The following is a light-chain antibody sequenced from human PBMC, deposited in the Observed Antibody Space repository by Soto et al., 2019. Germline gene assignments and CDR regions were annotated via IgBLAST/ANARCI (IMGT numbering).Light chain of an antibody. Sequence: DIQMTQSPSTLSASVGDRVTITCRASQSISVWLAWYQQKAGKAPHLLIYKASSLESGVPSRFSGSGSETEFTLTISGLQPGDSATYYCQQYNSYSPTFGQGTKVEVK. CDR3: QQYNSYSPT. CDR1: QSISVW. CDR2: KAS. J-gene: IGKJ1*01. V-gene: IGKV1-5*03.